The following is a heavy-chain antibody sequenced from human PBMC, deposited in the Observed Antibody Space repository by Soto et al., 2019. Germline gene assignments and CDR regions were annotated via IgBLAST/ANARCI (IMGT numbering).Heavy chain of an antibody. CDR1: GYSFSHSW. V-gene: IGHV5-51*01. CDR2: IYPGDSDS. Sequence: ESLKLSYNGSGYSFSHSWIALARQMPGNGLEWMGIIYPGDSDSRYSPSFQGQVSIPADKSINTAYLQWSSLKASDTAMYYCAKGLGYSDGFLPPDFDYCGQGSLVTVSS. CDR3: AKGLGYSDGFLPPDFDY. J-gene: IGHJ4*02. D-gene: IGHD5-18*01.